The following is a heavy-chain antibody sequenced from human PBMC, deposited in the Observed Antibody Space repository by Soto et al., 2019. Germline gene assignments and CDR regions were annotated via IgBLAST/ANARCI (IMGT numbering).Heavy chain of an antibody. D-gene: IGHD4-4*01. CDR2: IIPIFGTA. Sequence: QVQLVQSGAEVKKPGSSVTVSCKASGGTFSSYAISWVRQAPGQGLEWMGGIIPIFGTADYAQKFQGRVTITADESTGTAYMELSSLRSEDAAVYYCASHMTTVGYGDVMDVWGQGTTVTVSS. V-gene: IGHV1-69*12. J-gene: IGHJ6*02. CDR3: ASHMTTVGYGDVMDV. CDR1: GGTFSSYA.